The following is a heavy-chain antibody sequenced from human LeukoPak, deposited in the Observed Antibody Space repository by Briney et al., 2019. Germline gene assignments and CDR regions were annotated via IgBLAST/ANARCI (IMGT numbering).Heavy chain of an antibody. Sequence: GGSLRLSCAASGFTFSSYSMNWVRQAPGKGLEWVSYISSSSSTIYYADSVKGRFTISRDNAKNSLYLQMNSLRDEDTAVYYCARLTTVTTTDDAFDIWGQGTVVTVSS. CDR1: GFTFSSYS. D-gene: IGHD4-17*01. CDR3: ARLTTVTTTDDAFDI. V-gene: IGHV3-48*02. J-gene: IGHJ3*02. CDR2: ISSSSSTI.